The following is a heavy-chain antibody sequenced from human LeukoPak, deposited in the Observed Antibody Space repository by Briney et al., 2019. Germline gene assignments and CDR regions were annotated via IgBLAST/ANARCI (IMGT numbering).Heavy chain of an antibody. Sequence: GGSLRLSCAASGFTFSSYAMSWVRQAPGKGLEWVSAISGSGGSTYYADSVKGRFTISRDNSKNTLYLQMNSLRAEDTAVYYCANSLGWFGELLPPNWFDPWGQGTLVTVSS. CDR2: ISGSGGST. D-gene: IGHD3-10*01. V-gene: IGHV3-23*01. CDR3: ANSLGWFGELLPPNWFDP. J-gene: IGHJ5*02. CDR1: GFTFSSYA.